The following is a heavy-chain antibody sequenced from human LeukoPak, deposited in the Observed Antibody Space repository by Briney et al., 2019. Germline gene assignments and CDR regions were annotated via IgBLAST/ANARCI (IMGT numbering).Heavy chain of an antibody. Sequence: KPSETLSLTCTVSSYSISSGYYRGWIRQPPGKGLEWIGSIYHSGSTYYNPSLKSRVTISVDTSKNQFSLKLSSVTAADTAVYYCARAGEKEWLLYWFDPWGQGTLVTVSS. CDR2: IYHSGST. D-gene: IGHD3-3*01. V-gene: IGHV4-38-2*02. J-gene: IGHJ5*02. CDR1: SYSISSGYY. CDR3: ARAGEKEWLLYWFDP.